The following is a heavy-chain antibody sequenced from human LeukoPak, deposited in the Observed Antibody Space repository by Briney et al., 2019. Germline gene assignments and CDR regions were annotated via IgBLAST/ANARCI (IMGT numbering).Heavy chain of an antibody. CDR3: ATEAYCSSTSCYRGYAFDI. V-gene: IGHV1-8*02. CDR1: GYTFSGYY. CDR2: INPNSGNT. J-gene: IGHJ3*02. Sequence: ASVKVSCKASGYTFSGYYMHWVRQAPGQGLEWMGWINPNSGNTGYAQKFQGRVTMTEDTSTDTAYMELSSLRSEDTAVYYCATEAYCSSTSCYRGYAFDIWGQGTMVTVSS. D-gene: IGHD2-2*02.